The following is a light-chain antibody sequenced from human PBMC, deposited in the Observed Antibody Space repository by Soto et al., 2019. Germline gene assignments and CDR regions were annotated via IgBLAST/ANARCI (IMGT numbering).Light chain of an antibody. Sequence: EIVMTQSPGTLSVSPGERASLSCRASQSISVNIAWYQQKPGQAPRLLIYGASTRATGIPARFSGSGSGTEFTLTIASLQSEDFAVYYCQQYNNWPVTFGQGTRLEIK. CDR3: QQYNNWPVT. J-gene: IGKJ5*01. V-gene: IGKV3-15*01. CDR1: QSISVN. CDR2: GAS.